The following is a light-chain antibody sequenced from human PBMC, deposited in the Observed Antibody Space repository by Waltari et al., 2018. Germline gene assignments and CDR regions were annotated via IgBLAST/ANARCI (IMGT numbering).Light chain of an antibody. CDR1: QSINNW. CDR2: DAS. V-gene: IGKV1-5*01. CDR3: QQYHTYPLT. J-gene: IGKJ4*01. Sequence: DIQMTQSPSTLSASVGARVTITCRASQSINNWLAWYQQKPGKVPKVLIYDASSLQRGVPSRFSGSGSGTGFTLTISSLQPDDFGTYFCQQYHTYPLTFGGGTKVEIK.